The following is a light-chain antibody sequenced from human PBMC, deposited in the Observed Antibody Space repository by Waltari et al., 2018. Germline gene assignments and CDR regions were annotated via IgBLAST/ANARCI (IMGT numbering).Light chain of an antibody. J-gene: IGKJ5*01. CDR1: QSVSSY. V-gene: IGKV3-11*01. Sequence: DIVLTQSPASLSLSPGERATLSSRASQSVSSYLAWYQQKPGQAPRLLIYDASTRATGIPARFSGSGSGTDFTLTISSLEPEDFAVYYCQQRRDWPITFGQGTRLEIK. CDR3: QQRRDWPIT. CDR2: DAS.